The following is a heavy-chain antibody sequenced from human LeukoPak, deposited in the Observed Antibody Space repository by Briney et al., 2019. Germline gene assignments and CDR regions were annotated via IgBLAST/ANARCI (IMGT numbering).Heavy chain of an antibody. D-gene: IGHD6-6*01. J-gene: IGHJ4*02. Sequence: GASVKVSCKASGGTFSSYAISWVRQAPGQGLERMGGIIPIFGTANYAQKFQGRVTITTDESTSTAYMELSSLRSEDTAVYYCARELAYSSSGPFDYWGQGTLVTVSS. V-gene: IGHV1-69*05. CDR1: GGTFSSYA. CDR2: IIPIFGTA. CDR3: ARELAYSSSGPFDY.